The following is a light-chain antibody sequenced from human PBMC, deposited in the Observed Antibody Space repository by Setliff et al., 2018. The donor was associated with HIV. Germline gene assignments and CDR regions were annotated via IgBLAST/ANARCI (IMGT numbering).Light chain of an antibody. V-gene: IGKV1-39*01. CDR1: QSVASF. CDR3: QQSYNSPLT. CDR2: AAS. Sequence: DIQMTQFPSSLSASVGDRVTITCRASQSVASFLNWYQQKPGKAPQLLIYAASSLKNGVPSRFSGSGSGTDFALTVSSLHPEDIATYYCQQSYNSPLTFGGGTKVDIK. J-gene: IGKJ4*01.